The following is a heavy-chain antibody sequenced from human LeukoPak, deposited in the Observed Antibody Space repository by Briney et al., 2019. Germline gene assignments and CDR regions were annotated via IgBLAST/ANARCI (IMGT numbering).Heavy chain of an antibody. Sequence: PSETLSLTCTVSGGSISSSSYYWGWIRQPPGKGLEWIGSIYYSGSTYYNPSLKSRVTISVDTSKNQFALKLSSVTAADTAVYYCARQNYDFWSGHYTGAYFDYWGQGTLVTVSS. J-gene: IGHJ4*02. CDR3: ARQNYDFWSGHYTGAYFDY. D-gene: IGHD3-3*01. V-gene: IGHV4-39*01. CDR1: GGSISSSSYY. CDR2: IYYSGST.